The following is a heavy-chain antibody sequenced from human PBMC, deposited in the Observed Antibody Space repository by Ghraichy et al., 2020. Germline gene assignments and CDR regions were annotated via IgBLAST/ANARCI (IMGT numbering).Heavy chain of an antibody. CDR2: IYYSGST. J-gene: IGHJ3*02. D-gene: IGHD3-22*01. Sequence: SETLSLTCTVSGGSISSGGYYWSWIRQHPGKGLEWIGYIYYSGSTYYNPSLKSRVTISVDTSKNQFSLKLSSVTAADTAVYYCARASGYLFRFAFDIWGQGTMVTVSS. V-gene: IGHV4-31*03. CDR3: ARASGYLFRFAFDI. CDR1: GGSISSGGYY.